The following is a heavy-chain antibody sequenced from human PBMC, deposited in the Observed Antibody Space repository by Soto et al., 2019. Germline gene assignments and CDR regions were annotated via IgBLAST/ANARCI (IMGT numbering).Heavy chain of an antibody. CDR1: GFTFSSYS. CDR2: ISSSSSYI. V-gene: IGHV3-21*01. Sequence: GGSLRLSCAASGFTFSSYSMNWVRQAPGKGLEWVSSISSSSSYIYYADSVKGRFTISRDNAKNSLYLQMNSLRAEDTAVYYCARDSVVVVPAAIPYYGMDVWGQGTTVTVSS. J-gene: IGHJ6*02. CDR3: ARDSVVVVPAAIPYYGMDV. D-gene: IGHD2-2*01.